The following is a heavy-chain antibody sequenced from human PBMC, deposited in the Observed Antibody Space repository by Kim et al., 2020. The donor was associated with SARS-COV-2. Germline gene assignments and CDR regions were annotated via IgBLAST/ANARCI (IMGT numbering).Heavy chain of an antibody. Sequence: GGSLRLSCAASGFTFSSYAMHWVRQAPGKGLEWVAVISYDGSNKYYADSVKGRFTISRDNSKNTLYLQMNSLRAEDTAVYYCARPNSGGKPHYYYYYYMDVWGKGTTVTVSS. J-gene: IGHJ6*03. D-gene: IGHD1-26*01. CDR1: GFTFSSYA. CDR2: ISYDGSNK. CDR3: ARPNSGGKPHYYYYYYMDV. V-gene: IGHV3-30-3*01.